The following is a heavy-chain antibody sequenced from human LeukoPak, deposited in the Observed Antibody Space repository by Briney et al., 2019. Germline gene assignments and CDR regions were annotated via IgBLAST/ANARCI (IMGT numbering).Heavy chain of an antibody. CDR2: IYTSGST. CDR3: AREPFVNAFDI. J-gene: IGHJ3*02. CDR1: GYSISSGYY. D-gene: IGHD2-21*01. V-gene: IGHV4-61*02. Sequence: SETLSLTCTVSGYSISSGYYWSWIRQPAGKGLEWIGRIYTSGSTNYNPSLKSRVTISVDTSKNQFSLKLSSVTAADTAVYYCAREPFVNAFDIWGQGTMVTVSS.